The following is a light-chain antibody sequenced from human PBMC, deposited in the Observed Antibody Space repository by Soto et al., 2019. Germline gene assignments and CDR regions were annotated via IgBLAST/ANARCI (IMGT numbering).Light chain of an antibody. CDR3: QQYDNLPPYT. CDR1: QTVSNTY. V-gene: IGKV3-20*01. CDR2: GAS. J-gene: IGKJ2*01. Sequence: EIVLTQFPGALSLSPGERVTLSCRASQTVSNTYLAWYQQKSGQAPKFLIYGASNRATGIPDRFSGSGSGTDFTFTISSLQPEDIATYYCQQYDNLPPYTFGQGTKLEIK.